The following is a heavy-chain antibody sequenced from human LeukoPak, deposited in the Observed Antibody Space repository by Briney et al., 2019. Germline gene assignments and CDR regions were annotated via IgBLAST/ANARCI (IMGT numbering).Heavy chain of an antibody. CDR2: IDQAGSQK. J-gene: IGHJ4*02. Sequence: PGGSLRLSCAASGFTFSIHWMTWVRQAPGKGLEWVANIDQAGSQKYYVDSVKGRFTVSRDNAKNSLYLQMNSLRAEDTAVYYCANLHYFFSEFWGQGTLVTVPS. CDR1: GFTFSIHW. V-gene: IGHV3-7*01. D-gene: IGHD2/OR15-2a*01. CDR3: ANLHYFFSEF.